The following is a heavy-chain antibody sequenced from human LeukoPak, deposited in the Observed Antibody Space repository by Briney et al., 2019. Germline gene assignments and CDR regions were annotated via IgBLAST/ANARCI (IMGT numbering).Heavy chain of an antibody. J-gene: IGHJ5*02. D-gene: IGHD2-15*01. V-gene: IGHV5-51*01. CDR2: IYPADSDI. CDR3: ARQKYCSGGSCSTWFDP. CDR1: GYSFTNSW. Sequence: GESLKISCKGSGYSFTNSWIGWVRLMPGKGLEWMGIIYPADSDIRYSPSFQGQVTISADKSINTAYLQWSSLKASDTAMYYCARQKYCSGGSCSTWFDPWGQETLVTVSS.